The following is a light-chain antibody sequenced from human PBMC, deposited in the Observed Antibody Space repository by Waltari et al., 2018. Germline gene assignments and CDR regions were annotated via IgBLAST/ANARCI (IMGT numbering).Light chain of an antibody. J-gene: IGLJ3*02. CDR3: CSYAGSSNWV. V-gene: IGLV2-23*01. CDR2: EDS. Sequence: QSALTQPASVSGSPGQSITIPCTGTSSDVGSYNLFSWYQQHPGKAPKLMIYEDSKRPSGVSNRFSGSKSGNTASLTISGLQAEDEADYYCCSYAGSSNWVFGGGTKLTVL. CDR1: SSDVGSYNL.